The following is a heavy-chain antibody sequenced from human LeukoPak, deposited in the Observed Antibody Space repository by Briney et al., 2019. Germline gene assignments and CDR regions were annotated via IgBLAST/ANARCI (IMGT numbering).Heavy chain of an antibody. V-gene: IGHV1-3*01. CDR1: GYTFTSYA. J-gene: IGHJ4*02. D-gene: IGHD4/OR15-4a*01. CDR2: INAGNGNT. Sequence: ASVKVSCKASGYTFTSYAMHWVRQAPGQRLEWMGWINAGNGNTKYSQKFQGRVTITRDTSASTAYMELRSLRSDDTAVYYCAREKTMARFDYWGQGTLVTVSS. CDR3: AREKTMARFDY.